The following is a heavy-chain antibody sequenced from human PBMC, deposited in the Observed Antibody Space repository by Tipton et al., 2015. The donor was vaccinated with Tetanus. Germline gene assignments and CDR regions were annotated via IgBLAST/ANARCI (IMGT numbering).Heavy chain of an antibody. CDR2: TYYSGST. CDR3: ASDPALMGNFDY. J-gene: IGHJ4*03. D-gene: IGHD2-2*01. Sequence: GLVKPSETLSLTCTVSGASIGSISYYWSWIRQPPGKGLEWIGYTYYSGSTGYNPSLKSRVTISIDSSKNQFSLKLTSVTAADTAVYYCASDPALMGNFDYWGQGTPVTVSS. V-gene: IGHV4-61*01. CDR1: GASIGSISYY.